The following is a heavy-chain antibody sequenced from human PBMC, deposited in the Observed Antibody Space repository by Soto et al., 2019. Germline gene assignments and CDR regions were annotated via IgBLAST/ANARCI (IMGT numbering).Heavy chain of an antibody. V-gene: IGHV3-23*01. CDR1: GFTFSSYA. CDR3: AAADCSGGSCNRPLGH. D-gene: IGHD2-15*01. Sequence: GGSLRLSCAASGFTFSSYAMSWVRQAPGKGLEWVSAISGSGGSTYYADSVKGRFTISRDNSKNTLYLQMSSLRSEDTAVYYCAAADCSGGSCNRPLGHWGQGTLVTVSS. J-gene: IGHJ4*02. CDR2: ISGSGGST.